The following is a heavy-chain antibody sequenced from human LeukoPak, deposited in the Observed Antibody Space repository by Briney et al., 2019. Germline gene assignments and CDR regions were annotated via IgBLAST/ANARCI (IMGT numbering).Heavy chain of an antibody. D-gene: IGHD2-15*01. CDR1: GGSISSGGYY. CDR3: ARGPTISGSWNLPPLYYYYYMDV. V-gene: IGHV4-61*02. J-gene: IGHJ6*03. Sequence: PSETLSLTCTVSGGSISSGGYYWSWIRQPAGKGLEWIGRIYTSGSTNYNPSLKSRVTISVDTSKNQFSLKLSSVTAADTAVYYCARGPTISGSWNLPPLYYYYYMDVWGKGTTVTVSS. CDR2: IYTSGST.